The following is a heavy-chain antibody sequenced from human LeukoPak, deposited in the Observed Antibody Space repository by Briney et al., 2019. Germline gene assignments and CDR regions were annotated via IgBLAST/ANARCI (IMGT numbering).Heavy chain of an antibody. D-gene: IGHD5-18*01. Sequence: GGSLRLSYAASGFTFSSYSMNWVRQAPGKGLEWVSSISSSSSSYIYYADSVKGRFTISRDNSKNTLYLQMNSLRAEDTAVYYCAKGRLWLDYWGQGTLVAVSS. CDR3: AKGRLWLDY. J-gene: IGHJ4*02. CDR2: ISSSSSSYI. V-gene: IGHV3-21*04. CDR1: GFTFSSYS.